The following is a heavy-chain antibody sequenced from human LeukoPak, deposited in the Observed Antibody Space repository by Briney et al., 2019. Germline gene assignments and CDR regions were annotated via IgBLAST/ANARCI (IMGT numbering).Heavy chain of an antibody. V-gene: IGHV3-30*02. CDR3: AKGDPEQLGALDY. CDR2: IWYGGSNK. Sequence: PGGSLRLSCAASGFTFSSYGMHWVRQAPGKGLEWVAVIWYGGSNKYYADSVKGRFTISRDNSKNTLYLQMNSLRAEDTAVYYCAKGDPEQLGALDYWGQGTLVTVSS. J-gene: IGHJ4*02. CDR1: GFTFSSYG. D-gene: IGHD6-13*01.